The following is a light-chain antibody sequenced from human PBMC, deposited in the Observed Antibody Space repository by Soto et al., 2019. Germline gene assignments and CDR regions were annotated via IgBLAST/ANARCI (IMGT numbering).Light chain of an antibody. J-gene: IGKJ1*01. CDR1: QSVSSN. CDR3: QQYNNWPGWT. V-gene: IGKV3-15*01. CDR2: GAS. Sequence: EIVMTQSPATLSVSPGERATLSCRASQSVSSNLAWYQQKPGQAPRLLIYGASTRSTGIPARFSGSGSGTEFTLTISSLQSEDFAVYYCQQYNNWPGWTFGQWTKGEL.